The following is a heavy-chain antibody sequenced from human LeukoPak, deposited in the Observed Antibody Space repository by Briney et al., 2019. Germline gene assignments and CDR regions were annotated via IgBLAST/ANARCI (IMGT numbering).Heavy chain of an antibody. D-gene: IGHD2-15*01. CDR3: ASCFYYYYYGMDV. J-gene: IGHJ6*02. Sequence: SVTVSCKASGGTFSSYAISWVRQAPGQGLEWMGRIIPILGIANYAQKFQGRVTITADKSTSTAYMELSSLRSEDTAVYYCASCFYYYYYGMDVWGQGTTVTVSS. V-gene: IGHV1-69*04. CDR1: GGTFSSYA. CDR2: IIPILGIA.